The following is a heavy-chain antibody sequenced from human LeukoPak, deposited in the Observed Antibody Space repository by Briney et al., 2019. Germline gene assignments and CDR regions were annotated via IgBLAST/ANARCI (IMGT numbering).Heavy chain of an antibody. V-gene: IGHV3-53*01. CDR2: FYTGGNK. CDR1: GFTVSSNY. J-gene: IGHJ4*02. D-gene: IGHD6-19*01. Sequence: GGSLRLSCAASGFTVSSNYMSWVRQAPGKGLEWVSVFYTGGNKYYADFVKGRFTISRDNSNNMVFLQMNSLTVEDTALYYCAGGQMFTSGGFDNWGQGTLVTVSS. CDR3: AGGQMFTSGGFDN.